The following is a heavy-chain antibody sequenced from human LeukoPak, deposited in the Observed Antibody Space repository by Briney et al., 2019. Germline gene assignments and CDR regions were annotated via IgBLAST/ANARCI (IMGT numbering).Heavy chain of an antibody. D-gene: IGHD3-22*01. J-gene: IGHJ3*02. CDR1: GFNFTNYN. CDR3: AKDRDSSGLYDAFDI. CDR2: IHSSSGSI. V-gene: IGHV3-21*01. Sequence: GGSLRLSCAASGFNFTNYNMNWVRRAPGKGLEWVSSIHSSSGSIYYADSLKGRFTISRDNAKNSLYLQMNSLRAEDTAVYYCAKDRDSSGLYDAFDIWGQGTMVTVSS.